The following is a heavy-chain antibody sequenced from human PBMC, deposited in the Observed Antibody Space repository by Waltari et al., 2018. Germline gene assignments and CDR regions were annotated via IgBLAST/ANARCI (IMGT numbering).Heavy chain of an antibody. CDR3: ARSGRMVATILMVY. CDR2: ITHSGST. Sequence: QLQLQESGPGLVKPSETLSLTCTVSGASVSSRIHYWGWIRQSPGKGLEWIGSITHSGSTDYNPALKSRVTISVDTSKNQFSLKLSSVTAADTAVYYCARSGRMVATILMVYWGQGTLVTVSS. V-gene: IGHV4-39*07. CDR1: GASVSSRIHY. J-gene: IGHJ4*02. D-gene: IGHD5-12*01.